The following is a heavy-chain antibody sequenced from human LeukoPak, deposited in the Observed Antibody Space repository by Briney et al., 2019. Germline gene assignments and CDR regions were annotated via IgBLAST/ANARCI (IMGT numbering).Heavy chain of an antibody. V-gene: IGHV3-21*01. CDR2: SSSSSSYI. D-gene: IGHD3-22*01. CDR3: ARGLRIYYDSSGYYLEAFDI. J-gene: IGHJ3*02. CDR1: GFTFSSYS. Sequence: GGSLRLSCAASGFTFSSYSMNWVRQAPGKGLEWVSSSSSSSSYIYYADSVKGRFTISRDNAKNSLYLQMNSLRAEDTAVYYCARGLRIYYDSSGYYLEAFDIWGQGTMVTVSS.